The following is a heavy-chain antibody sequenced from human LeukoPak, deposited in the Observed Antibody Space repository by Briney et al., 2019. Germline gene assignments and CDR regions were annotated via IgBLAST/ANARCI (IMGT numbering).Heavy chain of an antibody. J-gene: IGHJ4*02. D-gene: IGHD1-26*01. CDR2: ISAYNGNT. CDR1: GGTFSSYA. CDR3: ARVVGATDPPYYFDY. Sequence: ASVKVSCKASGGTFSSYAISWVRQAPGQGLEWMGWISAYNGNTNYAQKLQGRVTMTTDTSTSTAYMELRSLRSDDTAVYYCARVVGATDPPYYFDYWGQGTLVTVSS. V-gene: IGHV1-18*01.